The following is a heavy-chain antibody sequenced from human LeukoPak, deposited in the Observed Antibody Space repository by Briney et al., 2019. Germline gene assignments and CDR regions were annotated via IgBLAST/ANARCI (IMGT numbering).Heavy chain of an antibody. Sequence: SETLSLTCTVSGGSISSSSYYWGWIRQPPGKGLEWIGSIYYSGSTYYNPSLKSRVTISVDTSKNQFSLKLSSVTAADTAVYYCARDLVIVVVPAALSDAFDIWGQGTMVTVSS. CDR3: ARDLVIVVVPAALSDAFDI. CDR1: GGSISSSSYY. J-gene: IGHJ3*02. CDR2: IYYSGST. V-gene: IGHV4-39*02. D-gene: IGHD2-2*01.